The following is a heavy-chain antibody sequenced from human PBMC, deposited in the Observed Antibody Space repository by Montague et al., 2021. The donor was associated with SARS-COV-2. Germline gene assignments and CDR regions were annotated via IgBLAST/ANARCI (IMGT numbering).Heavy chain of an antibody. Sequence: SETLSLTCTVSGDSISSSGYYWGWIRQPPGKGLEWIGSIYYSGSTYYNPSLKSRVTISVDTSKNQFSLKLSSVTAADTAVYYCASPTYYYDSSGSDAFDIWGQGTMVTVSS. CDR1: GDSISSSGYY. J-gene: IGHJ3*02. CDR2: IYYSGST. CDR3: ASPTYYYDSSGSDAFDI. V-gene: IGHV4-39*01. D-gene: IGHD3-22*01.